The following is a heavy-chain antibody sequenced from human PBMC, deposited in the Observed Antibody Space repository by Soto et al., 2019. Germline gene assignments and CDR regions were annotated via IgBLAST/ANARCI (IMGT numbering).Heavy chain of an antibody. J-gene: IGHJ4*02. CDR2: ISSSGSTI. V-gene: IGHV3-11*01. Sequence: GGSLRLSCAAYGFTFSDYYMSWIRQAPGKGLEWVSYISSSGSTIYYADSVKGRFTISRDNAKNSLYLQMNSLRAEDTAVYYCARVLIAVAVDYWGQGTLVTVSS. CDR1: GFTFSDYY. CDR3: ARVLIAVAVDY. D-gene: IGHD6-19*01.